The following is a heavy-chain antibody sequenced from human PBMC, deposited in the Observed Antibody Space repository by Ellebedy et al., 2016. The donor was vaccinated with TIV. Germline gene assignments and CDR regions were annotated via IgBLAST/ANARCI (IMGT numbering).Heavy chain of an antibody. CDR3: ATREWQDPMDV. Sequence: ASVKVSCXASGYTFTSYAIHWVRQAPGQRLEWMGWINAGNGNTKYSQKFQGRVTITRDTSASTAYMELSSLVSGDTAVYYCATREWQDPMDVWGQGTTVTVSS. V-gene: IGHV1-3*01. CDR1: GYTFTSYA. J-gene: IGHJ6*02. D-gene: IGHD3-3*01. CDR2: INAGNGNT.